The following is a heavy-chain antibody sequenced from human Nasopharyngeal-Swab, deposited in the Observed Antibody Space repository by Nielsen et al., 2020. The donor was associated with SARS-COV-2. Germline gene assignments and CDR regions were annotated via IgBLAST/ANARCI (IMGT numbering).Heavy chain of an antibody. D-gene: IGHD1-14*01. CDR1: GFTFSSYW. CDR3: ARAHRLDY. V-gene: IGHV3-7*01. Sequence: GESLKISCAASGFTFSSYWMSWVRQAPGKGLEWVANIKQDGSEKYCVDSVKGRFTISRDNAKNSLYLQMNSLRAEDTAVYYCARAHRLDYWGQGTLVTVSS. CDR2: IKQDGSEK. J-gene: IGHJ4*02.